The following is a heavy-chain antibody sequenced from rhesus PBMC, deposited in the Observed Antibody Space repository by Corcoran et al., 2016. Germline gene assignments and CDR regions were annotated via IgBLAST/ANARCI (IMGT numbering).Heavy chain of an antibody. V-gene: IGHV3-37*01. CDR3: ARGTYYFDY. CDR2: ISGSSSST. CDR1: GFTFSDHY. J-gene: IGHJ4*01. Sequence: EVQLVESGGGLVQPGGSLRLSCAASGFTFSDHYMDWVRQAPGKGLEWVARISGSSSSTYYPESVKGRFTISRDNAKNTLYLQMNSPRAEDTAVYYCARGTYYFDYWGQGVLVTVSS.